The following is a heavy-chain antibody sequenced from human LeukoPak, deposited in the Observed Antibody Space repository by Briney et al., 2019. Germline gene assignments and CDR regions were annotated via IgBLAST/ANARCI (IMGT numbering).Heavy chain of an antibody. J-gene: IGHJ5*02. D-gene: IGHD2-2*01. CDR2: INPNSGGT. CDR3: ARDYKIVVPAAMKGNWFDP. Sequence: ASVKVSCKASGYTFTGYYMHWVRQAPGQGLEWMGWINPNSGGTNYAQKFQGRVTMTRDTSISTAYMELSRLRSDDTAVYYCARDYKIVVPAAMKGNWFDPWGQGTLVTVSS. CDR1: GYTFTGYY. V-gene: IGHV1-2*02.